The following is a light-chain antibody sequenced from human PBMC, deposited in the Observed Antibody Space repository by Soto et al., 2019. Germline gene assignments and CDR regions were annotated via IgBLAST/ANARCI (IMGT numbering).Light chain of an antibody. V-gene: IGLV2-14*01. CDR3: SAYPSSSTLV. CDR1: SRDIGAYNL. Sequence: QSALTQPASLSGSPGQSITISCSGTSRDIGAYNLVSWYQQLPGKAPKLLIYEVRSRPSGISYRFSGSKSGTTASLTISSLLPEDEADYYCSAYPSSSTLVFGGGTKLTVL. J-gene: IGLJ2*01. CDR2: EVR.